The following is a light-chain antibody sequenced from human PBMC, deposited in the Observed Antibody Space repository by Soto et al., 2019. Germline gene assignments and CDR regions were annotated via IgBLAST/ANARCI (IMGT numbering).Light chain of an antibody. CDR1: SSDVGSYNR. J-gene: IGLJ1*01. CDR2: EVT. CDR3: SSYTSSDTYV. Sequence: QSVLNQPPSVSGSPGQSVTISCTGTSSDVGSYNRVSWYQQPPGTAPKLMIYEVTNRPSGVPDRFSGSKSGNTASLTISGLQAEDEADYYCSSYTSSDTYVFGTGTKVTVL. V-gene: IGLV2-18*02.